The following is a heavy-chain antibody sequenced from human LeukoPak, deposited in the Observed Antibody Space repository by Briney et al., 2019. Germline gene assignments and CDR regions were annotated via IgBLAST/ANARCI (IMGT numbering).Heavy chain of an antibody. Sequence: PGGSLRLSCAASGFTFNYYVMNWLRQAPGKGLEGVSYISKSGSNIYYGDLLNGRFTISRHNAKHSLYLQLNSLIVDDTAVYYCVIAVRDDPPDHWGQRNL. D-gene: IGHD2-21*01. V-gene: IGHV3-21*05. CDR2: ISKSGSNI. CDR3: VIAVRDDPPDH. J-gene: IGHJ4*02. CDR1: GFTFNYYV.